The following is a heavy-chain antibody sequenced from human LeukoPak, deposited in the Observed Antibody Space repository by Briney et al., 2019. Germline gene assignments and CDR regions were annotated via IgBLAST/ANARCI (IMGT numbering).Heavy chain of an antibody. J-gene: IGHJ5*02. V-gene: IGHV4-59*12. CDR2: IYYSGGT. CDR3: ARRDVVVPAAIISWFDP. D-gene: IGHD2-2*02. Sequence: PSETLSLTCTVSGGSISSYYWSWIRQPPGEGLEWIGYIYYSGGTNYNPSLKSRVTISIDTSKNQFSLKLSSVTAADTAVYYCARRDVVVPAAIISWFDPWGQGTLVTVSS. CDR1: GGSISSYY.